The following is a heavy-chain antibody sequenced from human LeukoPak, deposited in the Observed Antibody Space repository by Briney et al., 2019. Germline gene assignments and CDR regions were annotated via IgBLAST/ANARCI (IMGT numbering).Heavy chain of an antibody. Sequence: ASVRVSCKASGYTFTSYGISWVRQAPGQGLEWMGWISTYNGYANYAQKLQGRVTMTTETSTSTAYMELRSLRSDDTAVYYCARNSSDWYGYMDVWGKGTTVTVSS. J-gene: IGHJ6*04. V-gene: IGHV1-18*01. D-gene: IGHD6-19*01. CDR3: ARNSSDWYGYMDV. CDR2: ISTYNGYA. CDR1: GYTFTSYG.